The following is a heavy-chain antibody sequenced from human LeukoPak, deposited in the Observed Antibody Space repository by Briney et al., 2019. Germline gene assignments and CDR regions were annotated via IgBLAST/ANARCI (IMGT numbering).Heavy chain of an antibody. V-gene: IGHV3-53*04. CDR2: IYSGGST. CDR1: GFTVSSNY. Sequence: GGSLRLSCAASGFTVSSNYMSWVRQAPGKGLEWVSVIYSGGSTYYADSVKGRFTISRHNSKNTLCLQMNSLRAEDTAVYYCARDGSGSLDYWGQGTLVTVSS. D-gene: IGHD3-3*01. J-gene: IGHJ4*02. CDR3: ARDGSGSLDY.